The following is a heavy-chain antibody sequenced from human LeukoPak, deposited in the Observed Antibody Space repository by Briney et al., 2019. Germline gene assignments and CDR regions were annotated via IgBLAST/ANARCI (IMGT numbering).Heavy chain of an antibody. Sequence: KPGGSLRLSCAASGFTFSDYYMSWIRQAPGKGLEWVSYISSSGSTIHYADSVKGRFTISRDNAKNSLYLQMNSLRAEDTAVYYCAREGLEMATINYYFDYWGQGTLVTVSS. CDR1: GFTFSDYY. CDR3: AREGLEMATINYYFDY. V-gene: IGHV3-11*04. D-gene: IGHD5-24*01. J-gene: IGHJ4*02. CDR2: ISSSGSTI.